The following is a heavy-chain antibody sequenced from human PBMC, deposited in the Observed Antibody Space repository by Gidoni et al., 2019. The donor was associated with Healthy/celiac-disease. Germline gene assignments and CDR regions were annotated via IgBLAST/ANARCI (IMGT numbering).Heavy chain of an antibody. Sequence: QVQLQESGPGLVKPSETLSLTCTVSGGSISSYYWSWLRQPPGKGLEWIGYIYYSGSTNYNPSLKSRVTISVDTSKNQFSLKLSSVTAADTAVYYCARGPLTADDYWGQGTLVTVSS. D-gene: IGHD2-21*02. V-gene: IGHV4-59*01. CDR1: GGSISSYY. J-gene: IGHJ4*02. CDR3: ARGPLTADDY. CDR2: IYYSGST.